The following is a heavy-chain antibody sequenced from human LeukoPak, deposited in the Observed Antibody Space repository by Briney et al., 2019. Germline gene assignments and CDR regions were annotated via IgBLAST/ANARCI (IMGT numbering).Heavy chain of an antibody. Sequence: SETLSLTCTVSGYSISSGYYWSWIRQPAGKGLEWIGRIYTSGSTNYNPSLKSRVTISVDTSKNQFSLKLSSVTAADTAVYYCARSLYGSESYIHFDYWGQGTLVTVSS. CDR2: IYTSGST. J-gene: IGHJ4*02. V-gene: IGHV4-61*02. CDR1: GYSISSGYY. CDR3: ARSLYGSESYIHFDY. D-gene: IGHD3-10*01.